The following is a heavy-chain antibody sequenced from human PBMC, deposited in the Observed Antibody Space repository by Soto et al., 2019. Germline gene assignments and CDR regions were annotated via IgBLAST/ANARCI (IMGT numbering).Heavy chain of an antibody. V-gene: IGHV1-2*04. CDR3: ARGLGRAVAGGVWFLGI. CDR2: INPNSGGT. CDR1: GYTFTGYY. J-gene: IGHJ3*02. Sequence: ASVKVSCKASGYTFTGYYMHWVRQAPGQGLEWMGWINPNSGGTNYAQKFQGWVTMTRDTSISTAYMELSRLRSDDTAVYYCARGLGRAVAGGVWFLGIWGQGTMVTVSS. D-gene: IGHD6-19*01.